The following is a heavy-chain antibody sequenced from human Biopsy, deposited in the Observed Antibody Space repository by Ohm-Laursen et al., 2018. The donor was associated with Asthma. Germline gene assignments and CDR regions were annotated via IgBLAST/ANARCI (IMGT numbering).Heavy chain of an antibody. D-gene: IGHD3-10*01. CDR3: AKDVVWFRELGGMDV. CDR1: GFTFSSYA. J-gene: IGHJ6*02. V-gene: IGHV3-23*01. CDR2: ISGSGGST. Sequence: FLRLSCAAPGFTFSSYAMSWVRQPPGKGLEWVSAISGSGGSTYYADSVKGRFTISRDNSKNTLYLQMNSLRAGDTAVYYCAKDVVWFRELGGMDVWGQGTTVTVSS.